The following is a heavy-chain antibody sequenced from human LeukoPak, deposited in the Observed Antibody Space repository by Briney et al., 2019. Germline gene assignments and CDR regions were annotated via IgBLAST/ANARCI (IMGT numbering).Heavy chain of an antibody. D-gene: IGHD4-17*01. CDR2: IYYSGST. CDR3: ATSPGYGDYAPDY. CDR1: GGSISSSTYY. Sequence: PSETLSLTCTVSGGSISSSTYYWGWIRQPPGRGLEWIGGIYYSGSTYYNPSLKSRVTISVDTSKNQFSLKLSSVTAADTAVYYCATSPGYGDYAPDYWGQGTLVTVSS. V-gene: IGHV4-39*01. J-gene: IGHJ4*02.